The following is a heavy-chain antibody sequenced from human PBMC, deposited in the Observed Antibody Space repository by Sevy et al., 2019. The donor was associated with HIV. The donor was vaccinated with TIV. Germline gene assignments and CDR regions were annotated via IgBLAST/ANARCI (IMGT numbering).Heavy chain of an antibody. Sequence: SETLSLTCAVYGGSFSAYYWNWIRQPPGKGLEWIGEINHSGSTNYNPSLKSRVTMSVDTSKKQFSLKLSSVTAADTAVYYCARVLADDYIWGSHRPKYYFDLWGQGTLVTVSS. V-gene: IGHV4-34*01. CDR1: GGSFSAYY. CDR2: INHSGST. CDR3: ARVLADDYIWGSHRPKYYFDL. J-gene: IGHJ4*02. D-gene: IGHD3-16*02.